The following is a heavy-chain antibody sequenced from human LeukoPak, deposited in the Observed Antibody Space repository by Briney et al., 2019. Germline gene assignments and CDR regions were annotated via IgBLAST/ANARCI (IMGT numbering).Heavy chain of an antibody. CDR3: ARSLMYYYDSSGLGY. Sequence: GGSLRLPCAASGFTFSDYYMSWIRQAPGKGLEWVSYISSSGSTIYYADSVKGRFTISRDNAKNSLYLQMNSLRAEDTAVYYCARSLMYYYDSSGLGYWGQGTLVTVSS. J-gene: IGHJ4*02. CDR1: GFTFSDYY. D-gene: IGHD3-22*01. V-gene: IGHV3-11*01. CDR2: ISSSGSTI.